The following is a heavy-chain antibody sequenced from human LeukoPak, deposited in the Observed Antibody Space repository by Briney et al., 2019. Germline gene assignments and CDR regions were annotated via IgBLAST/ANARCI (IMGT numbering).Heavy chain of an antibody. D-gene: IGHD6-19*01. V-gene: IGHV4-59*08. J-gene: IGHJ4*02. CDR1: GGSISSYY. Sequence: SETLSLTCTVSGGSISSYYWTWIRQPPEKGLEWIGYIYYNGSTNYNPSLKSRVTISVDTSKNQFSLKLSSVTAADTAVYYCARRSRGIAVAGLDCWGQGTLVTVSS. CDR2: IYYNGST. CDR3: ARRSRGIAVAGLDC.